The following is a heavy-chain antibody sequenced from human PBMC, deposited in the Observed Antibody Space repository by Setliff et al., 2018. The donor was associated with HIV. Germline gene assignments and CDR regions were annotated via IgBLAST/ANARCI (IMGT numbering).Heavy chain of an antibody. D-gene: IGHD2-21*02. J-gene: IGHJ5*02. Sequence: PSETLSLTCAVSGGSISSSNWWSWVRQPPGKGLEWIGEISHSGTTNYNPSLKSRVTISVDTSKNQFSLKLSSVTAADTAVYYCARGYSPVAVSAIRWFDPWGQGTLVTVSS. CDR2: ISHSGTT. V-gene: IGHV4-4*02. CDR3: ARGYSPVAVSAIRWFDP. CDR1: GGSISSSNW.